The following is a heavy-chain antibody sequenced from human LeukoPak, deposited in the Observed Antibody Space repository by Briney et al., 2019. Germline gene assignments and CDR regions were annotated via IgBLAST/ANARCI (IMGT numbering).Heavy chain of an antibody. V-gene: IGHV3-48*03. Sequence: GGSLGLSCAVSGFTLSSYEMNWVRQAPGKGLEWVSYISSSGNTIYYADSVKGRFTISRDNAKNSLYLQMKSLRDEDTAVYYCARRFDCWGQGTLVTASS. CDR3: ARRFDC. CDR2: ISSSGNTI. CDR1: GFTLSSYE. J-gene: IGHJ4*02.